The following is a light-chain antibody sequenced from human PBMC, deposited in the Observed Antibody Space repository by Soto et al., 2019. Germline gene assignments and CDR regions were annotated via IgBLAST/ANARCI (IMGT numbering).Light chain of an antibody. CDR2: GVT. CDR1: SSDVGAYNL. V-gene: IGLV2-14*02. CDR3: SSFTSNRIYV. Sequence: QSALTQPASVSGSPGQSITISCTGTSSDVGAYNLVSWYQHHPGKAPKLLIHGVTTRPSGISGRFSASKSGLTASLTISGLQPEDEADYYCSSFTSNRIYVFGPGTKVTVL. J-gene: IGLJ1*01.